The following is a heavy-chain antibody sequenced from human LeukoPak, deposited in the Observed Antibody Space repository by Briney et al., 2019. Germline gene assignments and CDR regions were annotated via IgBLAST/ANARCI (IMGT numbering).Heavy chain of an antibody. CDR2: IKQDGSEK. CDR3: ARTTTVTTPFDY. Sequence: GGSLRLSCAASEFTFSSYWMSWVRQAPGKGLEWVANIKQDGSEKYYVDSVKGRFTISRDNAKNSLYLQMTSLRAEDTAVYFCARTTTVTTPFDYWGQGTLVTVSS. D-gene: IGHD4-17*01. CDR1: EFTFSSYW. J-gene: IGHJ4*02. V-gene: IGHV3-7*01.